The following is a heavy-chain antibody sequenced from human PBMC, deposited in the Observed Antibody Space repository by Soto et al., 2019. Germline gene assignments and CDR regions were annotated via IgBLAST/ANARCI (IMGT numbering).Heavy chain of an antibody. V-gene: IGHV3-48*01. Sequence: EVQLVESGGGLVQPGGSLRLSCAASGFTFSSYSMNWVRQAPGKGLEWVSYISSSSSTIYYADSVKGRFTISRDNAKNSRYLQMNSLRAEDTAVYYCASGLNWNGFIPGGAYYMDVWGKGTTVTVSS. J-gene: IGHJ6*03. CDR2: ISSSSSTI. CDR3: ASGLNWNGFIPGGAYYMDV. D-gene: IGHD1-20*01. CDR1: GFTFSSYS.